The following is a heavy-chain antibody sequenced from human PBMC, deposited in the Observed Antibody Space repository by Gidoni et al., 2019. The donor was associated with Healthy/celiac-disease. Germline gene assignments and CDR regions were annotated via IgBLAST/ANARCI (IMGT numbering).Heavy chain of an antibody. Sequence: QLQLQESGPGLVQPSETLSLTSTVSGGSISSSSYYWGWIRQPPGKGLEWIGSIYYSGSTYYNPSLKSRVTISVDTSKNQFSLKLSSVTAADTAVYYCASPNIYCGGDCQYYFDYWGQGTLVTVSS. CDR1: GGSISSSSYY. D-gene: IGHD2-21*02. CDR3: ASPNIYCGGDCQYYFDY. CDR2: IYYSGST. J-gene: IGHJ4*02. V-gene: IGHV4-39*01.